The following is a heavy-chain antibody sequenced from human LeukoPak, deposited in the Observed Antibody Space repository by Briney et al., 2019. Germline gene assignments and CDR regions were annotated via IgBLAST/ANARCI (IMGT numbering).Heavy chain of an antibody. V-gene: IGHV3-21*04. Sequence: GGSLRLSCAASGFTFSSYSMNWVRQAPGKGLEWVSSISSSSSYIYYADSVKGRFTFSRDNAKNSLYLQMNSLRAEDTAFYYCATAYRAMVLNNWGQGTLVTVSS. CDR3: ATAYRAMVLNN. J-gene: IGHJ4*02. CDR2: ISSSSSYI. D-gene: IGHD5-18*01. CDR1: GFTFSSYS.